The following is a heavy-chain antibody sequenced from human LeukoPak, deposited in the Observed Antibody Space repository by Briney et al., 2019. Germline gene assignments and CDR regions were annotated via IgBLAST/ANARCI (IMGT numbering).Heavy chain of an antibody. V-gene: IGHV3-23*01. CDR2: IIVSGGST. CDR3: AKDRGGSYPTGAFDI. D-gene: IGHD1-26*01. J-gene: IGHJ3*02. CDR1: GFTFSSYA. Sequence: PGGSLRLSCAASGFTFSSYAMSWVRQAPGKGLEWVSAIIVSGGSTYYADSVKGRFTISRDNSKNTLYLQMNSLRAEDTAVYYCAKDRGGSYPTGAFDIWGQGTMVTVSS.